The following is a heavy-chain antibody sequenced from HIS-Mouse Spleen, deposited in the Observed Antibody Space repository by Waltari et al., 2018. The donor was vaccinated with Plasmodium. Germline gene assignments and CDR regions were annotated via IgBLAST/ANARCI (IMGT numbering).Heavy chain of an antibody. V-gene: IGHV3-7*01. Sequence: EVQLVESGGGLVQHGGYLRLSCAAAGFTFSSYWMSGVRQAPGKGLEWVANIKQDGSEKYYVDSVKGRFTISRDNAKNSLYLQMNSLRAEDTAVYYCASSWYWYFDLWGRGTLVTVSS. D-gene: IGHD6-13*01. CDR3: ASSWYWYFDL. CDR1: GFTFSSYW. J-gene: IGHJ2*01. CDR2: IKQDGSEK.